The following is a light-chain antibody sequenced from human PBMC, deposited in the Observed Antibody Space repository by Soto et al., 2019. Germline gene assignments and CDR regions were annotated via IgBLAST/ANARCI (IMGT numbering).Light chain of an antibody. CDR1: QSISSW. Sequence: DIQMTQSPSTLSASVGDRVTITCRASQSISSWLAWYQQKPGKAPKLLIYKASSLESGVPSRFSGSGSGTEFTLTISSLQSEDFAVYYCQQYNNWPRTFGQGTRWIT. J-gene: IGKJ1*01. CDR2: KAS. CDR3: QQYNNWPRT. V-gene: IGKV1-5*03.